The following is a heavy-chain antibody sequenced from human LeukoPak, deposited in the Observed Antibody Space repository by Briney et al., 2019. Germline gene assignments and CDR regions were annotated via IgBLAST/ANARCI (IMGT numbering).Heavy chain of an antibody. CDR1: GGSISSYY. V-gene: IGHV4-39*07. CDR3: ARSPLYSKFDY. CDR2: IYYSGST. D-gene: IGHD2-15*01. Sequence: SETLSLTCTVSGGSISSYYWGWIRQPPGKGLEWIGSIYYSGSTYYNPSLKSRVTISVDTSKNQFSLKLSSVTAADTAVYYCARSPLYSKFDYWGQGTLVTVSS. J-gene: IGHJ4*01.